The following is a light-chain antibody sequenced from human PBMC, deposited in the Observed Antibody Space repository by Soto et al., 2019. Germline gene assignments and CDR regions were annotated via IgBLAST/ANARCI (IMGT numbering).Light chain of an antibody. CDR3: CSYAGSYSLV. CDR1: RSDVGGYNY. J-gene: IGLJ1*01. Sequence: QSALTQPRSVSGSPGQSVTISCTGTRSDVGGYNYVSWYQQHPGKAPKLMIYDVSKRPSGVPDRFSGSKSGNTASLTISWLQAEDEADYYCCSYAGSYSLVFGTGTKLNVL. V-gene: IGLV2-11*01. CDR2: DVS.